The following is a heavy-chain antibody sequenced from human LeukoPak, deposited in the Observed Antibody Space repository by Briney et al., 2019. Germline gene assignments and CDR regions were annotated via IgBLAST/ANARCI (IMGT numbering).Heavy chain of an antibody. CDR2: ISAYNGNT. J-gene: IGHJ6*02. CDR3: AREDVVVVAATQYYYYYGMDV. D-gene: IGHD2-15*01. V-gene: IGHV1-18*01. CDR1: GYTFTSCG. Sequence: ASVKVSCKASGYTFTSCGISWVRQAPGQGLEWMGWISAYNGNTNYAQKLQGRVTMTTDTSTSTAYMELRSLRSDDTAVYYCAREDVVVVAATQYYYYYGMDVWGQGTTVTVSS.